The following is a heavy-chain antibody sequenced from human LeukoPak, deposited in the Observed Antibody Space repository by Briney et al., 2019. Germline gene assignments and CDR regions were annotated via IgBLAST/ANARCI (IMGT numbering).Heavy chain of an antibody. V-gene: IGHV3-23*01. Sequence: GGCLRLSCAASGFTLSVYGMNWVRQAPGEGVKSVSGISDSGDNTYYADSVKGRFTISRDNSKNTLYLQMNSLRAEDTAVYYCATSIAARPGVRDNDGFDIWGQGTMVTVSS. CDR1: GFTLSVYG. CDR2: ISDSGDNT. D-gene: IGHD6-6*01. J-gene: IGHJ3*02. CDR3: ATSIAARPGVRDNDGFDI.